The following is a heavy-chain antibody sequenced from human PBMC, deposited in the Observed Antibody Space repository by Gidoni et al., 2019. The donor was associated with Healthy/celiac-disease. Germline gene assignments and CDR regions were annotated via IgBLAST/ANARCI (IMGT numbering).Heavy chain of an antibody. D-gene: IGHD6-19*01. Sequence: EVQLVESGGGLVQPGGSLRLSCAASGFTFSSYWMSWVRQAPGKGLEWVANIKQDGSEKYYVDSVKGRFTISRDNAKNSLYLQMNSLRAEDTAVYYCARDTSPGRAVAEGDAFDIWGQGTMVTVSS. J-gene: IGHJ3*02. CDR1: GFTFSSYW. CDR2: IKQDGSEK. V-gene: IGHV3-7*03. CDR3: ARDTSPGRAVAEGDAFDI.